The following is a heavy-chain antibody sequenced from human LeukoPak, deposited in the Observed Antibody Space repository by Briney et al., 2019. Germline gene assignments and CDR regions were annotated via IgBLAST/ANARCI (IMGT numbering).Heavy chain of an antibody. J-gene: IGHJ3*02. CDR1: GFTFSSYA. Sequence: GGSLRLSCAASGFTFSSYAMSWVRQAPGKGLEWVSYISSSSSTIYYADSVKGRFTISRDNAKNSLYLQMNSLRAEDTAVYYCAREGGNDAFDIWGQGTMVTVSS. CDR3: AREGGNDAFDI. V-gene: IGHV3-48*01. CDR2: ISSSSSTI.